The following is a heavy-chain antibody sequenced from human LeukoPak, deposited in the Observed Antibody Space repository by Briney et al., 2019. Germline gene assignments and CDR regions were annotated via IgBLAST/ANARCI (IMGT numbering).Heavy chain of an antibody. CDR2: IYHSGST. CDR1: GGSISSGGYY. Sequence: PSETLSLTCTVSGGSISSGGYYWSWIRQPPGKGLEWIGYIYHSGSTYYNPSLKSRVTISVDRSKNQFSLKLSSVTAADTAVYYCASNGNLYWYFDLWGRGTLVTVSS. V-gene: IGHV4-30-2*01. D-gene: IGHD4-23*01. CDR3: ASNGNLYWYFDL. J-gene: IGHJ2*01.